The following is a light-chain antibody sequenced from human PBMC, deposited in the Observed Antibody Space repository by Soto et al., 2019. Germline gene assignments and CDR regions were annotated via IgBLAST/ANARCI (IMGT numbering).Light chain of an antibody. CDR2: VTS. CDR3: QQYGSSLT. V-gene: IGKV3-20*01. CDR1: QTVTSGY. J-gene: IGKJ4*01. Sequence: EIVLTQSXXTVSLSPGETATLSCRASQTVTSGYLAWYQQRPGQAPRLLIHVTSSRATGIPDRFXXXXXXXXXXLAINRLEPEDFAVYYCQQYGSSLTFGGGTKVEX.